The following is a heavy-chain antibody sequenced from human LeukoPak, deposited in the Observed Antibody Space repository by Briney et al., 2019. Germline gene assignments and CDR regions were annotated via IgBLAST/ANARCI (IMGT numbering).Heavy chain of an antibody. CDR3: ARRLWRYCSGGSCSNWFDP. J-gene: IGHJ5*02. Sequence: SETLSLTCTVSGGSISSSSYYWGWIRQPPGEGLEWIGSIYYSGSTYYNPSLKSRVTISVDTSKNQFSLKLSSVTAADTAVYYCARRLWRYCSGGSCSNWFDPWGQGTLVTVSS. V-gene: IGHV4-39*01. D-gene: IGHD2-15*01. CDR1: GGSISSSSYY. CDR2: IYYSGST.